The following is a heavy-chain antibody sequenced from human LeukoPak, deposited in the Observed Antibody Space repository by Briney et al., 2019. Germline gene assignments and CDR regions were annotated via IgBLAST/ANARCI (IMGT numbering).Heavy chain of an antibody. J-gene: IGHJ3*02. CDR1: GFEFTSYW. CDR3: AREQYRGYSGYEYAFDI. V-gene: IGHV3-74*01. CDR2: INTDGSST. D-gene: IGHD5-12*01. Sequence: GGSLRLSCTASGFEFTSYWMHWVRQAPGKGLVWVSHINTDGSSTNYADSVKGRFTVSRDNAKNTLYLLLNSLGAEDTVIYYCAREQYRGYSGYEYAFDIWGQGTTVTVSS.